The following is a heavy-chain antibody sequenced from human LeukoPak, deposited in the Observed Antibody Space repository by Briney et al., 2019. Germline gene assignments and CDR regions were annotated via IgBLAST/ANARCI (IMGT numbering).Heavy chain of an antibody. D-gene: IGHD6-13*01. Sequence: SGPALVKPTQTLTLTCTFSGFSLSTSGMCVSWIRQPPGKALEWLARIDWDDDKYYSTSLKTRLTVSKDTSKNQVVLTMTNMDPVDTATYYCAHLIAAAGTAKYYFDYWGQGTLVTVSS. J-gene: IGHJ4*02. CDR3: AHLIAAAGTAKYYFDY. CDR2: IDWDDDK. CDR1: GFSLSTSGMC. V-gene: IGHV2-70*11.